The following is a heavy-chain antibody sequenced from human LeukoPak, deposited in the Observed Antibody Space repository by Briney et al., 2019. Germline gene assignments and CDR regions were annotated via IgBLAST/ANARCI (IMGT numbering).Heavy chain of an antibody. CDR1: GFSFDDYA. J-gene: IGHJ4*02. CDR3: ARDGIRHINIAVPGGDY. CDR2: ISWNSGNI. Sequence: GGSLRLSCAASGFSFDDYAMHWVRQAPGKGLEWVSGISWNSGNIGYADSVKGRFTISRDNAKNSLYLQMNSLRAEDTAIYYCARDGIRHINIAVPGGDYWGQGTLVTVSS. V-gene: IGHV3-9*01. D-gene: IGHD6-19*01.